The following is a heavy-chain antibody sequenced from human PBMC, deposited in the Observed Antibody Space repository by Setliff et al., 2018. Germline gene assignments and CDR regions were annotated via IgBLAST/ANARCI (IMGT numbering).Heavy chain of an antibody. CDR2: INHSGST. CDR3: ASTNFLPRGFGYYYGSVKMDV. Sequence: SETLSLTCIVSGGSISSSSYYWGWIRQPPGKGLEWIGEINHSGSTNYNPSLKSRVTISVDTSKNQFSLKLSSVTAADTAVYYCASTNFLPRGFGYYYGSVKMDVWGKGTTVTVSS. D-gene: IGHD3-10*01. J-gene: IGHJ6*04. V-gene: IGHV4-39*07. CDR1: GGSISSSSYY.